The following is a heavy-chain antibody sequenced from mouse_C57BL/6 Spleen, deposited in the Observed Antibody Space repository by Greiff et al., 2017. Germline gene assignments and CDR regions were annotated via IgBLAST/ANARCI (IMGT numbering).Heavy chain of an antibody. Sequence: VQLQESGAELVRPGASVKLSCKASGYTFTDYYINWVKQRPGQGLEWIARIYPGSGNTYYNEKFKGKATLTAEKSSSTAYMQLSSLTSEDSAVYFCAVYYDYDSWFAYWGQGTLVTVSA. J-gene: IGHJ3*01. D-gene: IGHD2-4*01. CDR2: IYPGSGNT. V-gene: IGHV1-76*01. CDR1: GYTFTDYY. CDR3: AVYYDYDSWFAY.